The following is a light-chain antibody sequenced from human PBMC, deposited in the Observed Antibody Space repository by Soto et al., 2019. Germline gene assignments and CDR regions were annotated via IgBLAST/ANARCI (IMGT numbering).Light chain of an antibody. CDR1: QSVSSN. Sequence: EIVMTQSPATLSVSPGERATLSCRASQSVSSNLAWYQQKPGQAPRLLIYGASTRATGIPARFSGSGSGTELTLTISTLPSEDFAVYYRQQYNNWPPWTFGQGTKVEIK. V-gene: IGKV3-15*01. CDR3: QQYNNWPPWT. J-gene: IGKJ1*01. CDR2: GAS.